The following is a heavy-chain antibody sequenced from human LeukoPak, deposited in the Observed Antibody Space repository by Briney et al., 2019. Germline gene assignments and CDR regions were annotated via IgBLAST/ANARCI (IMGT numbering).Heavy chain of an antibody. J-gene: IGHJ4*02. CDR2: IKSKTDGGTT. V-gene: IGHV3-15*01. Sequence: GGSLILSCAASGFTFSNAWMSWVRQAPGKGLEWVGRIKSKTDGGTTDYAAPVKGRFTISRDDSKNTLYLQMNSLKTEDTAVYYCTTDAIVATSAVDYWGQGTLVTVSS. CDR3: TTDAIVATSAVDY. D-gene: IGHD5-12*01. CDR1: GFTFSNAW.